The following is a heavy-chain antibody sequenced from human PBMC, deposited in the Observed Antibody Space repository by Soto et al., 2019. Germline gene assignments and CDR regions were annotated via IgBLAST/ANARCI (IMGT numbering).Heavy chain of an antibody. V-gene: IGHV4-30-2*01. Sequence: SETLSLTCAVSGGSISSGGYSWSWIRQPPGKGLEWIGYTYHSGSTYYNPSLKSRVTISVDRSKNQFSLKLSSVTAADTAVYYCGIGMPRVPSLDHWGQGTPVTVSS. J-gene: IGHJ4*02. CDR1: GGSISSGGYS. CDR2: TYHSGST. CDR3: GIGMPRVPSLDH. D-gene: IGHD2-2*01.